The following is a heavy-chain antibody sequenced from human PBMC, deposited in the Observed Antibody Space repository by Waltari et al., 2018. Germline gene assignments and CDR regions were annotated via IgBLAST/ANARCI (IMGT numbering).Heavy chain of an antibody. D-gene: IGHD2-8*01. Sequence: QVQLQESGPGLVKPSETLSLTCGVSGYSITTGYYWGWIRQPPGKGMEWIGSIYHSGSAYYNPSFKSRVSMSVDTSKNHFSLKVTSVTAADTAIYFCARVSGVYYLDYWGQGNLVTVS. CDR2: IYHSGSA. V-gene: IGHV4-38-2*01. J-gene: IGHJ4*02. CDR1: GYSITTGYY. CDR3: ARVSGVYYLDY.